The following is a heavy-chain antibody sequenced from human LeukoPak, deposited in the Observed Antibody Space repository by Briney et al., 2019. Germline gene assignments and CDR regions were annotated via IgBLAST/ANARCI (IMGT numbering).Heavy chain of an antibody. D-gene: IGHD3-9*01. V-gene: IGHV1-2*02. J-gene: IGHJ4*02. Sequence: ASVKVSCKASGYTFTDYYMHWVRQAPGQGLEWMGWINPNSGDTNYAQKFQGRVTMTRDTSISTAYMELSRLRSDDTAVYYCARDPTYYDILTGLDYWGQGTLVTVSS. CDR1: GYTFTDYY. CDR2: INPNSGDT. CDR3: ARDPTYYDILTGLDY.